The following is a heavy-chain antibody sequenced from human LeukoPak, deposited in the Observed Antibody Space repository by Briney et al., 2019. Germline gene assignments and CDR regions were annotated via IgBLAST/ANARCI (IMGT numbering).Heavy chain of an antibody. CDR3: ASQRSGYDFWSGQYYYFDY. Sequence: SQTLSLTCTVSGGSISSGGYYWSWIRQHPGKGLEWIGYIYYSGSTYYNPSLKSRVTISVDTSKNQFSPKPSSVTAADTAVYYCASQRSGYDFWSGQYYYFDYWGQGTLVTVSS. J-gene: IGHJ4*02. CDR1: GGSISSGGYY. CDR2: IYYSGST. D-gene: IGHD3-3*01. V-gene: IGHV4-31*03.